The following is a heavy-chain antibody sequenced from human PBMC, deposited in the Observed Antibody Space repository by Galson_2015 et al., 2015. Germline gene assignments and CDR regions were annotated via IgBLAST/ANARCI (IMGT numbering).Heavy chain of an antibody. Sequence: PALVTPPQTLTLTCTFSGFSLSTRGVGVGWIRQPPGKALEWLALIYWDDDKRYSPSLRSRLTITKDTYKNQVVLTMTDLDPVDTAAYYCAHIRPVYDSVCNQGDFDFWGQGTVVTVSS. D-gene: IGHD2-8*01. J-gene: IGHJ4*02. V-gene: IGHV2-5*02. CDR3: AHIRPVYDSVCNQGDFDF. CDR1: GFSLSTRGVG. CDR2: IYWDDDK.